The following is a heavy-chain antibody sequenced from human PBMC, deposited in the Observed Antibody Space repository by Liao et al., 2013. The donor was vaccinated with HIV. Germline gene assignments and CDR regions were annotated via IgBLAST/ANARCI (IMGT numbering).Heavy chain of an antibody. D-gene: IGHD3-3*01. CDR1: GGSISSGSYY. CDR3: ARGTYYDFWSGYYGPNDAFDI. V-gene: IGHV4-61*02. CDR2: IYTSGST. J-gene: IGHJ3*02. Sequence: QVQLQESGPGLVKPSQTLSLTCTVSGGSISSGSYYWSWIRQPAGKGLEWIGRIYTSGSTNYNPSLKSRVTISVDTSKNQFSLKLSSVTAADTAVYYCARGTYYDFWSGYYGPNDAFDIWGQGDKWSPSLQ.